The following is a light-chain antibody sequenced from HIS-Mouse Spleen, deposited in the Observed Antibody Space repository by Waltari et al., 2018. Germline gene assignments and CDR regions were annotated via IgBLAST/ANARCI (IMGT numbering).Light chain of an antibody. CDR1: SSNIGSNY. Sequence: QSVLTQPPSASGTPGQRVTISCSGSSSNIGSNYVYWYQQLPGTAPKLLIYRNNQRPPGVPDRFPGSKSGTSASLAISGLRSEDEADYYCAAWDDSLSGPWVFGGGTKLTVL. CDR3: AAWDDSLSGPWV. V-gene: IGLV1-47*01. J-gene: IGLJ3*02. CDR2: RNN.